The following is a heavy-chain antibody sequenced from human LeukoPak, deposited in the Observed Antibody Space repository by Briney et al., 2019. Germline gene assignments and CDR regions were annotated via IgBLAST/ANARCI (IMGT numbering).Heavy chain of an antibody. D-gene: IGHD6-13*01. J-gene: IGHJ3*02. CDR1: GGSFSGYY. Sequence: PSETLSLTCAVYGGSFSGYYWSWIRQPPGKGLEWIGEINHSGSTNYNPSPKSRVTISVDTSKNQFSLKLSSVTAADTAVYYCARGGGIAAADDAFDIWGQGTMVTVSS. CDR2: INHSGST. CDR3: ARGGGIAAADDAFDI. V-gene: IGHV4-34*01.